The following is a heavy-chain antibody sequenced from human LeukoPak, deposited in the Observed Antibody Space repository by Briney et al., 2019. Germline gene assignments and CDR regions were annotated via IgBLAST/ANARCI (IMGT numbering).Heavy chain of an antibody. J-gene: IGHJ3*02. CDR2: IHYSGST. CDR3: ARYPIAVTGATDAFDI. D-gene: IGHD6-19*01. V-gene: IGHV4-59*01. Sequence: SETLSLTCTVSGGSISTYYWSWIRQPPGKRLQWIGYIHYSGSTNYNPSLKSRVTISVDTSKNQFSLKLTSVTAADTAVYYCARYPIAVTGATDAFDIWGQGTVVTVSS. CDR1: GGSISTYY.